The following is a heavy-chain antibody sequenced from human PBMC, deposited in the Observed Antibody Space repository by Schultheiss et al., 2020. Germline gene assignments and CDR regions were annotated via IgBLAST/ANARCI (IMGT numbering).Heavy chain of an antibody. CDR1: GGSISGYY. Sequence: SETLSLTCTVSGGSISGYYFSWIRQPAGKGLEWIGRVYSGGSTYYNASLKSRVTMSVDTSKKQFSLKLNSVTPEDTAVYYCARDGGREDIVVVPAASLDVWGQGTTVNGYS. CDR3: ARDGGREDIVVVPAASLDV. D-gene: IGHD2-2*01. V-gene: IGHV4-4*07. CDR2: VYSGGST. J-gene: IGHJ6*02.